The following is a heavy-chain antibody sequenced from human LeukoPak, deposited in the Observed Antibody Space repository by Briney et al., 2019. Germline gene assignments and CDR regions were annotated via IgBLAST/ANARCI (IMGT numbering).Heavy chain of an antibody. Sequence: GRSLRLSCAASGFTFSSYGMHWVRQAPGKGLEWVAVISYDGSNKYYADSVKGRFTISRDNSKNTLYLQMNSLRAEDTAVDYCAKGSGSGWYNWFDPWGQGTLVTVSS. D-gene: IGHD6-19*01. CDR1: GFTFSSYG. V-gene: IGHV3-30*18. J-gene: IGHJ5*02. CDR3: AKGSGSGWYNWFDP. CDR2: ISYDGSNK.